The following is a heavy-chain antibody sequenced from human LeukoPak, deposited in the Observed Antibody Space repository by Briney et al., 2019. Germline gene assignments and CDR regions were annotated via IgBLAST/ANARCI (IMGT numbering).Heavy chain of an antibody. J-gene: IGHJ4*02. Sequence: GGSLRLSCAASGFPFSSYAMSWFRQTPGKGLEWVSSIIASGGTTYYADSVKGRFTISRDNSKNTLYLQMNSLRVEDTAVYYCAKDDYDILTGSIDYWGQGTLVTVSS. CDR3: AKDDYDILTGSIDY. D-gene: IGHD3-9*01. CDR1: GFPFSSYA. V-gene: IGHV3-23*01. CDR2: IIASGGTT.